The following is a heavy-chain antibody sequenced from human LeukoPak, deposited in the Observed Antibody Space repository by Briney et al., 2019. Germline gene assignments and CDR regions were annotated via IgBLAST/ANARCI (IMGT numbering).Heavy chain of an antibody. V-gene: IGHV3-30*18. Sequence: GRSLRLSCAASGFTFSDYGMHWVRQAPGKGLEWVAVISYDGSNKYYADSVKGRFTISRDNSKNTLYLQTNSLRAEDTALCYCAKAPGYCTTTSCSIDYWGQGTLVTVSS. CDR3: AKAPGYCTTTSCSIDY. CDR1: GFTFSDYG. J-gene: IGHJ4*02. CDR2: ISYDGSNK. D-gene: IGHD2-2*01.